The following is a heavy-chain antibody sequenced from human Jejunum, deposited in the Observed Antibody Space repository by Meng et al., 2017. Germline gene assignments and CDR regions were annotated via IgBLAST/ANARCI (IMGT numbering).Heavy chain of an antibody. CDR3: ARDEDGTAMFY. CDR1: GYTFTNYG. CDR2: ITAFNGLS. D-gene: IGHD5-18*01. J-gene: IGHJ4*02. Sequence: QVQLVQAGPEVKKPGASVKVSCKASGYTFTNYGISWARQAPGQGLEWMAWITAFNGLSTYTQKLQGRVTVATDSSTNTAYMELTNLTSDDTAVYYCARDEDGTAMFYWGQGTLVTVSS. V-gene: IGHV1-18*01.